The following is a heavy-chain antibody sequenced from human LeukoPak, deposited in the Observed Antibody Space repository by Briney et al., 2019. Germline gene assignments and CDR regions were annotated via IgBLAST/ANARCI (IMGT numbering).Heavy chain of an antibody. CDR2: IYPGDSDT. V-gene: IGHV5-51*01. D-gene: IGHD3-22*01. Sequence: GAPPQISCQASGSSLTSYWSGWLRQLPGRGLEWMGIIYPGDSDTRYSPVFQGRVTISADKSISTAYLQWSSLKASDTAMYYCARHSSGPYGSFDIWGRRRMVTVSS. CDR1: GSSLTSYW. CDR3: ARHSSGPYGSFDI. J-gene: IGHJ3*02.